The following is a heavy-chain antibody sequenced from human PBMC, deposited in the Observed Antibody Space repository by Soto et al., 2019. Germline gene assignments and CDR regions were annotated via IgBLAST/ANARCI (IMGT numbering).Heavy chain of an antibody. CDR3: ARDRTFGVVIYSDLGYYGMDV. CDR2: ISYDGSNK. Sequence: GGSLRLSCAASGFTFSSYGMHWVRQAPGKGLEWVAVISYDGSNKYYADSVKGRFTISRDNSKNTLYLQMNSLRAEDTAVYYCARDRTFGVVIYSDLGYYGMDVWGQGTTVTVSS. CDR1: GFTFSSYG. D-gene: IGHD3-3*01. V-gene: IGHV3-30-3*01. J-gene: IGHJ6*02.